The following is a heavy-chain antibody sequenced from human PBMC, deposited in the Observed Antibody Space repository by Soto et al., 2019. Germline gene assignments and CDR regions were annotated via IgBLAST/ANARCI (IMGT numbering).Heavy chain of an antibody. V-gene: IGHV1-18*01. CDR2: ISAYNGNT. J-gene: IGHJ5*02. Sequence: ASVKVSCKASGYTFTSYGISWVRQAPGQGLEWMGWISAYNGNTNYAQKLQGRVTMTTDTSTSTGYMELRSLRSDDTAVYYCARAHSYSDWFDPWGQGTLVTVSS. CDR1: GYTFTSYG. CDR3: ARAHSYSDWFDP. D-gene: IGHD2-21*01.